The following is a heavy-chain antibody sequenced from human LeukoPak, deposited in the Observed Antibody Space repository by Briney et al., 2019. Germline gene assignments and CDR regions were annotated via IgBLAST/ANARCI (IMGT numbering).Heavy chain of an antibody. CDR2: MNPNSGNT. CDR3: AGRVSSITIFGVVIDYYYYYMDV. J-gene: IGHJ6*03. D-gene: IGHD3-3*01. V-gene: IGHV1-8*03. Sequence: ASVKVSCKASGYTFTSYDINWVRQATGQGLEWMGWMNPNSGNTGYAQKFQGRVTITRNTSISTAYMELSSLRSEDTAVYYCAGRVSSITIFGVVIDYYYYYMDVWGKGTTVTVSS. CDR1: GYTFTSYD.